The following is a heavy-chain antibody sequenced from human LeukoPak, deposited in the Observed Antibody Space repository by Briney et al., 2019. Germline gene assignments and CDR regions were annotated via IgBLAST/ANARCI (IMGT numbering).Heavy chain of an antibody. J-gene: IGHJ4*02. CDR1: GFSFSSFT. CDR3: ARDGIATNDY. Sequence: GGSLRLSCGASGFSFSSFTMNWVRQTPGKGLELVAYISGGSTTIHYADSVKGRFTISRDNAKSSLFLHMNSLRAEDTAVYYCARDGIATNDYWGQGILVTVSS. CDR2: ISGGSTTI. D-gene: IGHD5-24*01. V-gene: IGHV3-48*04.